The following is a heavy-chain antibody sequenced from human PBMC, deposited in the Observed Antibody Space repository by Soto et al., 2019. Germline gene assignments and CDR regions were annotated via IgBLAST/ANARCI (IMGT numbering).Heavy chain of an antibody. CDR3: ARDDFYSYDS. Sequence: PSETLSLTCTVSGGSISSDDYYWRWIRQPPGKGLEWIGYIYYGGSTYYNPSLKSRLTISEDTSKNQFSLKLSSVTAADTAVYYCARDDFYSYDSWGQGTLVTVSS. J-gene: IGHJ4*02. CDR1: GGSISSDDYY. CDR2: IYYGGST. V-gene: IGHV4-30-4*01. D-gene: IGHD4-4*01.